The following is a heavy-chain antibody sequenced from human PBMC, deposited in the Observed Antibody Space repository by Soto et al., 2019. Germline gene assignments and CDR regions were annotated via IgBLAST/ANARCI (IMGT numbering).Heavy chain of an antibody. CDR3: ARLVDYYVGMDV. CDR1: W. V-gene: IGHV5-51*01. CDR2: IYPGDSDT. J-gene: IGHJ6*02. Sequence: WLGWVRQKPENGLEWMGIIYPGDSDTKYSPSFQGQVTISVDKSISTAYLHWSSLNASDIATYYCARLVDYYVGMDVGGLGTTVT.